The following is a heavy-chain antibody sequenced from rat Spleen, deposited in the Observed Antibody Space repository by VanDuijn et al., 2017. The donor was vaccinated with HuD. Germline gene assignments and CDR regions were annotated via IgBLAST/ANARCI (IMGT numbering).Heavy chain of an antibody. Sequence: EVQLVESGGGLVQPGRSLKFSCAASGFTFSDHAMAWVRQAPKKGLEWVATIIYDGTGTYYRDSVKGRFTISRDNAKSALYLQMDSLRSEDTATYYCVRHNLRYYGYTDYFDYWGQGVMVTVSS. CDR2: IIYDGTGT. D-gene: IGHD1-9*01. J-gene: IGHJ2*01. CDR3: VRHNLRYYGYTDYFDY. V-gene: IGHV5-17*01. CDR1: GFTFSDHA.